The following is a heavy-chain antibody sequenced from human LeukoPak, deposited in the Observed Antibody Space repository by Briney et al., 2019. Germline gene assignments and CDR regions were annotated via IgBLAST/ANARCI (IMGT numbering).Heavy chain of an antibody. CDR1: GFTLSSYV. CDR3: ARDSSGNSIDY. J-gene: IGHJ4*02. CDR2: VDRNGGWT. D-gene: IGHD6-19*01. Sequence: GGSLRLSCTASGFTLSSYVMHWIRQAPGKGLEYVSAVDRNGGWTYYVDSVKGRFTISRDNAKNTLYLQMGSLRDEDTAVYYCARDSSGNSIDYWGQGTLVTVSS. V-gene: IGHV3-64*02.